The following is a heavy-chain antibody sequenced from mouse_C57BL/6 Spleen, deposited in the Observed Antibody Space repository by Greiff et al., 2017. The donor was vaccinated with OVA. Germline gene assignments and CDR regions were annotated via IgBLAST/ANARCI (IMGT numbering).Heavy chain of an antibody. D-gene: IGHD2-3*01. Sequence: QVQLKQPGAELVKPGASVKLSCKASGYTFTSYWMHWVKQRPGQGLEWIGMIHPNSGSTNYNEKFKSKATLTVDKSSSTAYMQLSSLTSEDSAVYYCASLYDGYPYYAMDYWGQGTSVTVSS. J-gene: IGHJ4*01. CDR1: GYTFTSYW. V-gene: IGHV1-64*01. CDR2: IHPNSGST. CDR3: ASLYDGYPYYAMDY.